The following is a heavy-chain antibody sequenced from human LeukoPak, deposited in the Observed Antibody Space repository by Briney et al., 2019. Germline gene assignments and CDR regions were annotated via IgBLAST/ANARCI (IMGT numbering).Heavy chain of an antibody. Sequence: SETLSLTCTVSGGSISSYYWSWIRQPAGKGLEWIGRIYTSGSTNYNPSFKSRVPMPVTTPKNQFFFKLSSVTAADTAVYYCARHSITGNVYYFDYWGQGTLVTVSS. D-gene: IGHD1-20*01. CDR1: GGSISSYY. J-gene: IGHJ4*02. CDR3: ARHSITGNVYYFDY. CDR2: IYTSGST. V-gene: IGHV4-4*07.